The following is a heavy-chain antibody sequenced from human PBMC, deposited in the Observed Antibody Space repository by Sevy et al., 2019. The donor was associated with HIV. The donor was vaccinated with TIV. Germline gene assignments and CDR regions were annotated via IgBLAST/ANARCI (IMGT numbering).Heavy chain of an antibody. Sequence: GGSLRLSCTASGYTFPAFSFNWVRQAPGKGLEWLSYISTGTDHIYYANSAKGRFTISRDDAKKSVYLEMKSLRDQDTAVVYCVRKGVDAYNVYFDLWGQGTLVTVSS. D-gene: IGHD3-3*01. V-gene: IGHV3-21*05. CDR2: ISTGTDHI. CDR3: VRKGVDAYNVYFDL. CDR1: GYTFPAFS. J-gene: IGHJ4*02.